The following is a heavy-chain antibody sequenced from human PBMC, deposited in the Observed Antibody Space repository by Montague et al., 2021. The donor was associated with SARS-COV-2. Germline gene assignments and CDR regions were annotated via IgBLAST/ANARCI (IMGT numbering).Heavy chain of an antibody. CDR1: GFTFSSYS. CDR3: AREEDSYGSGTLDY. Sequence: SLRLSCAASGFTFSSYSMNWVRQAPGQGLEWVSSISSSGSTLYHADSVRGRFTISRDNARDSVYLQMNSLRAEDTAVYYCAREEDSYGSGTLDYWGQGTLVTVSS. D-gene: IGHD3-10*01. J-gene: IGHJ4*02. CDR2: ISSSGSTL. V-gene: IGHV3-48*04.